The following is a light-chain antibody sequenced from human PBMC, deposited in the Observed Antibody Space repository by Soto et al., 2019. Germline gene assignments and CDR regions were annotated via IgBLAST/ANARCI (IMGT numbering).Light chain of an antibody. CDR1: QRVSSSY. CDR2: GAS. J-gene: IGKJ3*01. CDR3: QQYGSSPFT. Sequence: ERVLTQSPCTLSMSPGERATLSCRASQRVSSSYSAWYQQKPGQAPRLLIYGASSRATGIPYRFSGSGSGTDFSLTISRLEPEDFAVYYCQQYGSSPFTFGPGTKVDIK. V-gene: IGKV3-20*01.